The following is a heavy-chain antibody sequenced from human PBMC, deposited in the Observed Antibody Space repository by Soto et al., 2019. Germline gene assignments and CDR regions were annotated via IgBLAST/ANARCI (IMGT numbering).Heavy chain of an antibody. Sequence: SQTLSLTCAISGDSVSRNSASWNWIRHSPSRGLEWLGRTYFRSKWYNDYAVSVKSRIIINPDTANNQFSLQLNSVTPEDTAVYFCAKGDNLGPTTGYAFDPWGQGIMVTVSS. V-gene: IGHV6-1*01. CDR1: GDSVSRNSAS. J-gene: IGHJ5*02. CDR3: AKGDNLGPTTGYAFDP. D-gene: IGHD5-12*01. CDR2: TYFRSKWYN.